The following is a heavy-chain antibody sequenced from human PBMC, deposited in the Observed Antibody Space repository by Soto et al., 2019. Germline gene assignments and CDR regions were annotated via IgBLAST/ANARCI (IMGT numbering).Heavy chain of an antibody. CDR2: IIPIFGTA. CDR3: ARVPYFDSSGYYLYYFDY. J-gene: IGHJ4*02. CDR1: GGTFSSYA. V-gene: IGHV1-69*01. Sequence: QVQLVQSGAEVKEPGSSVKVSCKASGGTFSSYAISWVRQAPGQGLEWMGGIIPIFGTANYAQKFQGRVTITADESTSTAYMELSSLRSEDTAVYYCARVPYFDSSGYYLYYFDYWGQGTLVTVSS. D-gene: IGHD3-22*01.